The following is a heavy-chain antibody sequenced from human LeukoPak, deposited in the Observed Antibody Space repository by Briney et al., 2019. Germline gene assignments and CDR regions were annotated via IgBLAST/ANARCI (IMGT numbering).Heavy chain of an antibody. CDR1: GFTFSIYT. D-gene: IGHD4-17*01. J-gene: IGHJ4*02. V-gene: IGHV3-23*01. Sequence: GGSLRLSCAASGFTFSIYTMSSVRQAPGKGLEWVSAISGSGGSTYYADSVKGRFTISRDNAKYSLYLQMNSLRAEDTAVYYCARDADYGDYYFDYWGQGTLVTVSS. CDR3: ARDADYGDYYFDY. CDR2: ISGSGGST.